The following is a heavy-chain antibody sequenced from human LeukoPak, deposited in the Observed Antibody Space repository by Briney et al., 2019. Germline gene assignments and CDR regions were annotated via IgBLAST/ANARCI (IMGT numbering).Heavy chain of an antibody. CDR3: ATYRQVLLPFEA. CDR2: IFPSGDEI. CDR1: GFTFSTFA. D-gene: IGHD2-8*02. Sequence: GGSLRLSCAASGFTFSTFAMIWVRQPPGKGLEWVSSIFPSGDEIHYADSVRGRFTIFRDNSKSTLSLQMNSLRAEDTAIYYCATYRQVLLPFEAWGQGTLVTVSS. J-gene: IGHJ5*02. V-gene: IGHV3-23*01.